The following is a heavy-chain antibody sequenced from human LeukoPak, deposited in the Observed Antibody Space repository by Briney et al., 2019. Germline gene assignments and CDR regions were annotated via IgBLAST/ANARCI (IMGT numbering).Heavy chain of an antibody. J-gene: IGHJ4*02. CDR1: GGSISSYY. CDR3: ARGLPRLQWLGDNPNDY. D-gene: IGHD6-19*01. V-gene: IGHV4-4*07. CDR2: IYTSDSI. Sequence: SETLSLTCTVSGGSISSYYWSWIRQPAGKGLEWIGRIYTSDSITYNPSLKSRVSMSVDTSKNQFSLKLSSVTAADTAVYYCARGLPRLQWLGDNPNDYWGQGTLVTVSS.